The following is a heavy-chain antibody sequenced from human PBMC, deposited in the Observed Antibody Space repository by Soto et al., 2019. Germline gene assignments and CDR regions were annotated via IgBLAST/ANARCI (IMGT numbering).Heavy chain of an antibody. Sequence: SVKVSCKASGGTFSSYAISWVRQAPGQGLEWMGGIIPIFGTANYAQKFQGRVTITADESTSTAYMELSSLRSEDTAVYYCAGRIVYGDYDGLKDAFYIWGQGTIVTVS. V-gene: IGHV1-69*13. J-gene: IGHJ3*02. CDR2: IIPIFGTA. CDR3: AGRIVYGDYDGLKDAFYI. D-gene: IGHD4-17*01. CDR1: GGTFSSYA.